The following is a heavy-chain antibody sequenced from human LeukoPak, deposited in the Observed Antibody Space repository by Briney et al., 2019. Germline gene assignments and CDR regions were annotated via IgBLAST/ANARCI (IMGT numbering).Heavy chain of an antibody. CDR3: ASELAVAGTVRYYYYGMDV. D-gene: IGHD6-19*01. J-gene: IGHJ6*02. CDR1: GDSVSSNSAA. Sequence: SQTLSLTCAISGDSVSSNSAAWNWIRQSPSRGLEWLGRTYYRSKWYNDYAVSVKSRITINPDTSKNQFSLQLNSVTPEDTAVYYCASELAVAGTVRYYYYGMDVWGQGTTVTVSS. CDR2: TYYRSKWYN. V-gene: IGHV6-1*01.